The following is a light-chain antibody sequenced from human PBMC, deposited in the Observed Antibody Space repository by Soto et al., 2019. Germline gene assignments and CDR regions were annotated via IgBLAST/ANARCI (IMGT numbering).Light chain of an antibody. CDR3: QSYDSRLSAYV. Sequence: QSVLTQPPSVSGAPGQRVTISRTGSNSNIGAGYDVHWYLQLPGTAPKLLVYTNNNRPSGVPDRFSGSKSGTSASLAITELQAEDEADYYCQSYDSRLSAYVFGSGTKLTVL. CDR1: NSNIGAGYD. V-gene: IGLV1-40*01. CDR2: TNN. J-gene: IGLJ1*01.